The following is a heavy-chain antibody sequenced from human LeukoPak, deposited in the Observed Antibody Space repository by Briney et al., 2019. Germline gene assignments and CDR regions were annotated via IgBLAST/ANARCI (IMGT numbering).Heavy chain of an antibody. Sequence: SETLSLTCIVSNGSISTYYWSWIRQPPGKGLEWIGYIDYSGSTNYNPSLKSRVTMSLDTPKNHFSLRLSSVTAADSAVYYCARVSRRHTLDYWGQGTLVTVSS. CDR1: NGSISTYY. J-gene: IGHJ4*02. CDR2: IDYSGST. V-gene: IGHV4-59*01. CDR3: ARVSRRHTLDY.